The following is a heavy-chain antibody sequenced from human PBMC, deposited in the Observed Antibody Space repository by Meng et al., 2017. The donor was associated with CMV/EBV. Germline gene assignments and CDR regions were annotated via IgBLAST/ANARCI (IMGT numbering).Heavy chain of an antibody. Sequence: GESLKISCAASGFIFSSYTMHWVRQASGKGLEWVGRIRSKANSYATAYAASVKGRFTISRDDSKNTAYLQMNSLKTEDTAVYYCTRPTLWSGYYSGYWGQGTLVTVSS. J-gene: IGHJ4*02. CDR3: TRPTLWSGYYSGY. V-gene: IGHV3-73*01. D-gene: IGHD3-3*01. CDR1: GFIFSSYT. CDR2: IRSKANSYAT.